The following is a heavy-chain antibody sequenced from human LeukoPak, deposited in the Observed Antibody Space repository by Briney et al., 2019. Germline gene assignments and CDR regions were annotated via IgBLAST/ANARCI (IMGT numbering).Heavy chain of an antibody. CDR2: ISYDGSNK. D-gene: IGHD1-26*01. CDR3: ARQWAIGAFDI. J-gene: IGHJ3*02. Sequence: GGSLRLSCAASGFTFSSYAMHWVRQAPGKGLEWVAVISYDGSNKYYADSVKGRFTISGDNSKNTLYLQMNSLRAEDTAVYYCARQWAIGAFDIWGQGTMVTVSS. V-gene: IGHV3-30*04. CDR1: GFTFSSYA.